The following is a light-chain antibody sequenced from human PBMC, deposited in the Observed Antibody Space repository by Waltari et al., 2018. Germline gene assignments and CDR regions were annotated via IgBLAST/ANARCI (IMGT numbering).Light chain of an antibody. J-gene: IGLJ2*01. V-gene: IGLV2-11*01. Sequence: QSALTQPRSVSGSPGQSVTISCTGTSSDVGAYNYVSWYQQHPGKAPKLMIYDVSKRPSGVPDGFSGSKSGNTASLTISGLQAEDEADYYCCSYAGSYTVVFGGGTKLTVL. CDR1: SSDVGAYNY. CDR2: DVS. CDR3: CSYAGSYTVV.